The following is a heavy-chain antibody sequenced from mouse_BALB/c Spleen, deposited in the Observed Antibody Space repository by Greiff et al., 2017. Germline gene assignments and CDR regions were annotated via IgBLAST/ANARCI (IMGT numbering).Heavy chain of an antibody. Sequence: VQLKESGTVLARPGASVKMSCKASGYTFTSYWMHWVKQRPGQGLEWIGAIYPGNSDTSYNQKFKGKAKLTAVTSTSTAYMELSSLTNEDSAVYYCTRGGGNPLYWYFDVWGAGTTVTVSS. CDR1: GYTFTSYW. J-gene: IGHJ1*01. D-gene: IGHD1-1*02. CDR2: IYPGNSDT. CDR3: TRGGGNPLYWYFDV. V-gene: IGHV1-5*01.